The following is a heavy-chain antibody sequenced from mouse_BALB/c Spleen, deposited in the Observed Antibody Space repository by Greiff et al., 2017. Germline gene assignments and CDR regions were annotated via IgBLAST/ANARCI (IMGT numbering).Heavy chain of an antibody. CDR1: GYSITSDYA. V-gene: IGHV3-2*02. D-gene: IGHD1-1*01. J-gene: IGHJ2*01. CDR2: ISYCGST. CDR3: ASGYYGSSYYFDY. Sequence: EVKLVESGPGLVKPSQSLSLTCTVTGYSITSDYAWNWIRQFPGNKLEWMGYISYCGSTSYNPSLKSRISITRDTSKNQFFLQLNSVTTEDTATYYCASGYYGSSYYFDYWGQGTTLTVSA.